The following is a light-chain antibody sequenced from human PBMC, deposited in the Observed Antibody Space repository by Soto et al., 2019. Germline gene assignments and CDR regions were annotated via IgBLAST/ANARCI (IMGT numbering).Light chain of an antibody. CDR3: QQTYTIPHT. Sequence: DIRVTQSPSSLSASVGDRVTISCWTSQNIDNYLHWYQQKPGKAPKLLISGAATLQSGVPSHFSGSGSGADFTLTITTLQPDDFATYFCQQTYTIPHTFGGGTKVEIK. J-gene: IGKJ4*01. CDR2: GAA. V-gene: IGKV1-39*01. CDR1: QNIDNY.